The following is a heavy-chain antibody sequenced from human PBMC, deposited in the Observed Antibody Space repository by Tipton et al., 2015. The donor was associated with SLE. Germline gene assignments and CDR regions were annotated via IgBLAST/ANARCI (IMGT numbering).Heavy chain of an antibody. V-gene: IGHV1-18*01. D-gene: IGHD3-9*01. CDR2: ISGYNGHT. CDR3: RLTLTGYYEFDY. J-gene: IGHJ4*02. Sequence: QLVQSGAEVKKPGASVKVSCKASGYTFTSYGIIWVRQAPGQGLQWMGWISGYNGHTNYAQKLQGRVTMTTDTSTSTAYMELRSLRSDDTAVYYCRLTLTGYYEFDYWGQGTLVTVSS. CDR1: GYTFTSYG.